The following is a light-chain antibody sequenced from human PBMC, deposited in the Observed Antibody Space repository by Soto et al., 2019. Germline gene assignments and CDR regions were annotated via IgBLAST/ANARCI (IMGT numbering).Light chain of an antibody. CDR2: GNN. CDR3: ATWDGSLPGEV. CDR1: SSSIWNNY. V-gene: IGLV1-51*01. J-gene: IGLJ2*01. Sequence: QSELTQSPSVSAAPGQKGTISCSGNSSSIWNNYVSWYQQLPGPAPKLVIYGNNKRPSGIPYRFSGSKSGTSGTLDITGVHGEDEADYCCATWDGSLPGEVFGGGTKLPVL.